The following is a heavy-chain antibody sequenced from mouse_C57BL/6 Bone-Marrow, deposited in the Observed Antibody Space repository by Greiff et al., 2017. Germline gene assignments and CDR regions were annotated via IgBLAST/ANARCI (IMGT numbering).Heavy chain of an antibody. CDR2: INPKYGTT. J-gene: IGHJ1*03. CDR1: GYSFTDYY. CDR3: ARRKSGGWYFDV. Sequence: EVQLQQSGPELVKPGASVKISCKASGYSFTDYYMHWVKQSNGQGLEWIGVINPKYGTTSYNQKFKGKATLTVVQSSSTAYMQLNSLTSEDSAVCDYARRKSGGWYFDVWGTGTTVTVSA. D-gene: IGHD4-1*01. V-gene: IGHV1-39*01.